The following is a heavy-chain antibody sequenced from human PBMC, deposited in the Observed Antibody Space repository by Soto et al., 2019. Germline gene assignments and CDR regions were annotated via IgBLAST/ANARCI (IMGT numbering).Heavy chain of an antibody. CDR2: IYSDGNT. D-gene: IGHD2-2*01. Sequence: EVQLVETGGGLIQPGGSLILSCAASGFTVSSKYMSWLRQAPGKGLEWVSIIYSDGNTYYADSVKGRFTISRDNSKNTLNLQMTSLRAEDTAVYFCARGRGNCVVTTCSLPFDSWGQGTLVTVSS. CDR1: GFTVSSKY. V-gene: IGHV3-53*02. J-gene: IGHJ4*02. CDR3: ARGRGNCVVTTCSLPFDS.